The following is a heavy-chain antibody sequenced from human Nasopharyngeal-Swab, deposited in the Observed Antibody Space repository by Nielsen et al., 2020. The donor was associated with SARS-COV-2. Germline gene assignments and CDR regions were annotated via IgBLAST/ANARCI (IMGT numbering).Heavy chain of an antibody. J-gene: IGHJ4*02. CDR2: ISSSSSYT. D-gene: IGHD6-19*01. V-gene: IGHV3-11*06. Sequence: GESLKISCAASGFTFSDYYMSWIRQAPGKGLEWVSYISSSSSYTNYADSVKGRFTISRDNAKNSLYLQMNSLRAEDTAVYYCARGSQWLVCPHGYWGQGTLVTVSS. CDR3: ARGSQWLVCPHGY. CDR1: GFTFSDYY.